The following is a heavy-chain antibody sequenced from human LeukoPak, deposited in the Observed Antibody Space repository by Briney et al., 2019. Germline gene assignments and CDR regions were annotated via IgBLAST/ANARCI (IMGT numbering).Heavy chain of an antibody. CDR2: INQSGST. Sequence: SETLSLTCAVYGGSFSGYYWSWIRQPPGKGLEWTGEINQSGSTNYNPSLKSLVTISVDTSKNQFSLKLSSVTAADTAVYYCARARAHLKYYYDSSGYYYFDYWGQGTLVTVSS. J-gene: IGHJ4*02. CDR3: ARARAHLKYYYDSSGYYYFDY. D-gene: IGHD3-22*01. V-gene: IGHV4-34*01. CDR1: GGSFSGYY.